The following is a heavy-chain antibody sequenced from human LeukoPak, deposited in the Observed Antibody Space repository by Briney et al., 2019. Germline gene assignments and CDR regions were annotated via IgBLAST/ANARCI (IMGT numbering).Heavy chain of an antibody. CDR1: GFASSSVV. J-gene: IGHJ4*02. CDR3: APRVVVITAPFDY. D-gene: IGHD2-21*01. V-gene: IGHV3-30*02. Sequence: GRSLRLSCAASGFASSSVVMHWVRQAPGKGVEGVAFILYDGTDKYYADSVKGRFTISRDNSKNTLYLQMNSLRPEDTAVYYCAPRVVVITAPFDYWGQGTLVTVSS. CDR2: ILYDGTDK.